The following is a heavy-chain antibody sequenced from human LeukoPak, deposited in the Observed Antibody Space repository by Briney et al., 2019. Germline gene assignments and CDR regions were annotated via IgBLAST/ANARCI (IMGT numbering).Heavy chain of an antibody. D-gene: IGHD2-21*02. CDR3: ARDGFVGPGTAYPDF. Sequence: GGSLRLSCAASGFTFSSFAMSWVRQAPGKGLEWVSRLDSAGGGTNYADSVRGRFTIFRDNVKSTLYLQMNSLRVEDTALYYCARDGFVGPGTAYPDFWGQGNLVSVSS. CDR1: GFTFSSFA. V-gene: IGHV3-74*01. J-gene: IGHJ4*01. CDR2: LDSAGGGT.